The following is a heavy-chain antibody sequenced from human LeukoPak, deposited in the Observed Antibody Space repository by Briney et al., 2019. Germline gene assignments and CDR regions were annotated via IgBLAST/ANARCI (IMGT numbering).Heavy chain of an antibody. Sequence: GESLKISCKGSGYSFTSYWIGWVRQMPGKGLDWMGIIYPDDSDTRYSPSFQGQVTISADKSISTAYLQWSSLQASDTAMYYCARGRDILVVTAFDYWGQGTLVTVSS. J-gene: IGHJ4*02. CDR1: GYSFTSYW. V-gene: IGHV5-51*01. D-gene: IGHD2-21*02. CDR2: IYPDDSDT. CDR3: ARGRDILVVTAFDY.